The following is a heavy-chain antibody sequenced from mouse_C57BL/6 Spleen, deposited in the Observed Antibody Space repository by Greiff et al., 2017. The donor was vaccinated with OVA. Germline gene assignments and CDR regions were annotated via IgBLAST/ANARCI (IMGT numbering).Heavy chain of an antibody. CDR2: IFPWSGNT. Sequence: QVQPQQSGAELARPGASVKLSCKASGYPFTSYGLSRVKPRTGPGLEWIGEIFPWSGNTYYNEKFKGKATLTADKSSSTAYMELRSLTSEDSAVYFCASLYYDYGDYYAMDYWGQGTSVTVSS. CDR1: GYPFTSYG. J-gene: IGHJ4*01. V-gene: IGHV1-81*01. CDR3: ASLYYDYGDYYAMDY. D-gene: IGHD2-4*01.